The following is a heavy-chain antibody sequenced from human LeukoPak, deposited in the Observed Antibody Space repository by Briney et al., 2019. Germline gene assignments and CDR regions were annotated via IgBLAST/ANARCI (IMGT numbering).Heavy chain of an antibody. V-gene: IGHV1-18*01. D-gene: IGHD2-2*01. CDR2: ISAYNGNT. Sequence: ASVKVSCKASGGTFSSYAISWVRQAPGQGLEWMGWISAYNGNTNYAQKLQGRVTMTTDTSTSTAYMELRSLRSDDTAVYYCARDQKRYCSSTSCYYYYGMDVWGQGTTVTVSS. CDR1: GGTFSSYA. J-gene: IGHJ6*02. CDR3: ARDQKRYCSSTSCYYYYGMDV.